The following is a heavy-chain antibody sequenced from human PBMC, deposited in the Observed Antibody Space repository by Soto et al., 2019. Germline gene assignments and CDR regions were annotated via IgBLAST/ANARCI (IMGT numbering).Heavy chain of an antibody. D-gene: IGHD2-2*01. V-gene: IGHV4-31*03. Sequence: QVQLQESGPGLVKPSQTLSLTCTVSGGSISSGGYYWSWIRQHPGKGLEWIGYIYYSGSTYYNPSIHSRVTIYVDTSKNQFSLKLSSVTAADTAVYYCARGRSSTSPYPIGYWGQGTLVTVSS. CDR3: ARGRSSTSPYPIGY. CDR1: GGSISSGGYY. J-gene: IGHJ4*02. CDR2: IYYSGST.